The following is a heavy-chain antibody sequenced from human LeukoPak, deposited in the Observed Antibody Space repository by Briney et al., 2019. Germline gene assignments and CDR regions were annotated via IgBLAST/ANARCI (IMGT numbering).Heavy chain of an antibody. CDR2: ISSNGNFI. J-gene: IGHJ4*02. CDR3: ARDVRGDY. CDR1: GFTFSSYT. Sequence: PGGSLRLSCAASGFTFSSYTMNWVRQAPGKGLERVPSISSNGNFIYYAESVKGRFTISRDNAQSSLDLQMNSLGAEDTAIYYCARDVRGDYWGQGTLVTVSS. V-gene: IGHV3-21*01. D-gene: IGHD3-10*01.